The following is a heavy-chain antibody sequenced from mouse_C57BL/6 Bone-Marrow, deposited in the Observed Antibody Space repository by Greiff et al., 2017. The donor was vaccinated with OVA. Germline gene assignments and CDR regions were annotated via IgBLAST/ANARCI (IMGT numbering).Heavy chain of an antibody. CDR1: GYAFTNYL. Sequence: QVQLQQSGAELVRPGTSVKVSCKASGYAFTNYLIEWVKQRPGQGLEWIGVINPGSGGTNYNEKFKGKATLTADKSSSTAYMQLSSLTSEDSAVYFCARRGYDYDGGYFDVWGTGTTVTVSS. CDR3: ARRGYDYDGGYFDV. CDR2: INPGSGGT. D-gene: IGHD2-4*01. V-gene: IGHV1-54*01. J-gene: IGHJ1*03.